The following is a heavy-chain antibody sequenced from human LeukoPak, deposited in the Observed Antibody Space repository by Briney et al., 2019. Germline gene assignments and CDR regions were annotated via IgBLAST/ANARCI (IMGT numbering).Heavy chain of an antibody. J-gene: IGHJ4*02. CDR1: GGSISSYY. V-gene: IGHV4-4*07. CDR2: IYTSGST. D-gene: IGHD2-2*01. Sequence: SETLSLTCSVSGGSISSYYWSWIRQPAGKGLEWIGRIYTSGSTNYNPSLKSRVTMSVDMSKNQFSLKLSSVTAADTAVYYCARERYCSSTSCSNIFFDYWGQGTLVTVSS. CDR3: ARERYCSSTSCSNIFFDY.